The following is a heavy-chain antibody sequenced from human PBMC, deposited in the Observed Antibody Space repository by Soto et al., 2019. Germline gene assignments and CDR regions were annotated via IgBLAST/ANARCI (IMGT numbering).Heavy chain of an antibody. CDR1: GFTFSDYY. CDR3: ARELGAYYGSGSYHTGGAFDI. V-gene: IGHV3-11*01. J-gene: IGHJ3*02. D-gene: IGHD3-10*01. Sequence: QVQLVESGGGLVKPGGSLRLSCAASGFTFSDYYMSWIRQAPGKGLEWVSYISSSGSTIYYADSVKGRFTISRDNAKNSLYLQMNSLRAEDTAVYYCARELGAYYGSGSYHTGGAFDIWGQGTMVTVSS. CDR2: ISSSGSTI.